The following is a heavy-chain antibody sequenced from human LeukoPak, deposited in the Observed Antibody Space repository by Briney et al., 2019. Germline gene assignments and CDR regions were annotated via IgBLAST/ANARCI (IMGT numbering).Heavy chain of an antibody. CDR2: INTNTGNP. V-gene: IGHV7-4-1*02. Sequence: ASVKVSCKASGYTFTNYAMNWVRQAPGQGLEWMGWINTNTGNPTYAQGFTGRFVFSLDTSVSTAYLQISSLKAEDTAVYYCARDGYCSSTSCYRDGMDVWGQGNTVNVSS. CDR3: ARDGYCSSTSCYRDGMDV. CDR1: GYTFTNYA. D-gene: IGHD2-2*03. J-gene: IGHJ6*02.